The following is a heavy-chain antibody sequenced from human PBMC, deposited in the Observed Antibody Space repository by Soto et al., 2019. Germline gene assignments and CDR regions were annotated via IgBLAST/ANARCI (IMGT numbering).Heavy chain of an antibody. D-gene: IGHD5-18*01. CDR2: IYYSGST. V-gene: IGHV4-59*01. CDR3: ARVREYSYGRFDY. J-gene: IGHJ4*02. Sequence: SETLSLTCTVSGGSISSYYWSWIRQPPGKGLEWIGYIYYSGSTNYNPSLKSRVTISVDTSKNQLSLKLSSVTAADTAVYYCARVREYSYGRFDYWGQGTLVTVSS. CDR1: GGSISSYY.